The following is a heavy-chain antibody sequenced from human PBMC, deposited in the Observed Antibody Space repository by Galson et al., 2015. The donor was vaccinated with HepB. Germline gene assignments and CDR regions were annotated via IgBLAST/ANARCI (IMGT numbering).Heavy chain of an antibody. J-gene: IGHJ4*02. Sequence: SLRLSCAASGFTFSSYAMHWVRQAPGKGLEWVAVISYDGSNKYYADSVKGRFTISRDNSKNTLYLQMNSLRAEDTAVYYCARAYYGDYGCFDYWGQGTLVTVSS. CDR3: ARAYYGDYGCFDY. CDR1: GFTFSSYA. CDR2: ISYDGSNK. V-gene: IGHV3-30-3*01. D-gene: IGHD4-17*01.